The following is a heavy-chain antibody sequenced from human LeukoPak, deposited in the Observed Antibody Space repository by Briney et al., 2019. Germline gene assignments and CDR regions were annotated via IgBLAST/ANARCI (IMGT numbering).Heavy chain of an antibody. CDR2: IYYSGST. D-gene: IGHD2-15*01. J-gene: IGHJ4*02. CDR1: GGSISSYY. Sequence: SETLSLTCTVSGGSISSYYWSWIRQPPGKGLEWIGYIYYSGSTNYNPSLKSRVTISADTPKNQFSLKLSSVTAADTAVYYCARGYCSGGSCPNFDYWAREPWSPSLQ. V-gene: IGHV4-59*01. CDR3: ARGYCSGGSCPNFDY.